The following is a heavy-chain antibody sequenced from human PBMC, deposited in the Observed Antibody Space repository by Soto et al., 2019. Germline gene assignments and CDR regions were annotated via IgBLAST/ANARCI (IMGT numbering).Heavy chain of an antibody. CDR3: AREGIAAALDY. D-gene: IGHD6-13*01. CDR2: ISSSSSYI. V-gene: IGHV3-21*01. Sequence: EVQLVESGGGLVKPGGSLRLSCAASGFTFSSYSMNWVRQVPGKGLEWVSSISSSSSYIYYADSVKGRFTISRDNAKNSLYLQVNSLRAEDTAVYYCAREGIAAALDYWGQGTLVTVSS. CDR1: GFTFSSYS. J-gene: IGHJ4*02.